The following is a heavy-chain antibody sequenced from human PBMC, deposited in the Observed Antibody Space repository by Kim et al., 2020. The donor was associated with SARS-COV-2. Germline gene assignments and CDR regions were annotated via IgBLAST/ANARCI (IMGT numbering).Heavy chain of an antibody. CDR3: ASSRIDILTGYYVPDAFDI. V-gene: IGHV4-34*01. J-gene: IGHJ3*02. Sequence: SETLSLTCAVYGGSFSGYYWSWIRQPPGKGLEWIGEINHSGSTNYNPSLKSRVTISVDTSKNQFSLKLSSVTAADTAVYYCASSRIDILTGYYVPDAFDIWGQGTMVTVSS. CDR1: GGSFSGYY. D-gene: IGHD3-9*01. CDR2: INHSGST.